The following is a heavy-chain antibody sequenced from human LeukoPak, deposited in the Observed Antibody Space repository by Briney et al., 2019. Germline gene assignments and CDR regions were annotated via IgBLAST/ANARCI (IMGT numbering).Heavy chain of an antibody. J-gene: IGHJ4*02. D-gene: IGHD4-17*01. CDR3: ARGRGDYSPSVEVDY. Sequence: PSETLSLTCAVYGGSFSGYYWSWIRQPPGKGLEWIGEINHSGSTNYNPSLKSRVTISVDTSKNQFSLKLSSVTAADTAVYYCARGRGDYSPSVEVDYWGQGTLVTVSS. V-gene: IGHV4-34*01. CDR1: GGSFSGYY. CDR2: INHSGST.